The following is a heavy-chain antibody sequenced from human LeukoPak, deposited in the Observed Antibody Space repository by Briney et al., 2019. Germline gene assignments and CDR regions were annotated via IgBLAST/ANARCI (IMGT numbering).Heavy chain of an antibody. CDR1: GGSISTYY. Sequence: PSETLSLTCTLSGGSISTYYWSWIRQPPGKGLEWIGYIYHSGSTNYNPSLKSRVTISVDTSKNQFSLKLSSVTAAETAVYYCARGGGYASPIGYWGQGALVTVSS. CDR3: ARGGGYASPIGY. J-gene: IGHJ4*02. D-gene: IGHD5-12*01. CDR2: IYHSGST. V-gene: IGHV4-59*01.